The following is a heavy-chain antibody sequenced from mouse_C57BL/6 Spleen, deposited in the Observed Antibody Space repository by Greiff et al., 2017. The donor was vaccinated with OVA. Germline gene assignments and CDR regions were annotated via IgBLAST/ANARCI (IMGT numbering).Heavy chain of an antibody. CDR2: IWSGGGT. CDR3: ASPTGGYAMDY. V-gene: IGHV2-2*01. Sequence: VQLQESGPGLVQPSQSLSITCTVSGFSLTSYGVHWVRQSPGKGLEWLGVIWSGGGTDYNAAFISRLSISKDNSKSQVFFKMNSLQADDAAIYYCASPTGGYAMDYWGQGTSVTVSS. J-gene: IGHJ4*01. CDR1: GFSLTSYG.